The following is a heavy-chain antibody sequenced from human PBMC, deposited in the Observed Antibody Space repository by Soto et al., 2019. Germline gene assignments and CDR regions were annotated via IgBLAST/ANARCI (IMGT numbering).Heavy chain of an antibody. Sequence: QVQLVESGGGLVKPGGSLRLSCAASGFTFSDYQMNWVRQVPGKGLEWLSYITTSGTTTYYADSVKGRFTISRDNTKKSLYLQMNSLMVEDTAVYYCARDLAATGVFDHWGQGTQVTVSS. CDR3: ARDLAATGVFDH. J-gene: IGHJ4*02. CDR1: GFTFSDYQ. CDR2: ITTSGTTT. V-gene: IGHV3-11*01. D-gene: IGHD6-13*01.